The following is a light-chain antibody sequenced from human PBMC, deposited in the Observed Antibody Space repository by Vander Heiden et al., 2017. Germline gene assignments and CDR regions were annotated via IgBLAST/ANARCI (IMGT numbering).Light chain of an antibody. J-gene: IGLJ3*02. CDR3: AAWDDSLSGWV. CDR2: SNN. V-gene: IGLV1-47*02. CDR1: SSNIGSNY. Sequence: QSVLTQPPSASGTPGQRVTTPCSGTSSNIGSNYVYWYQQHPGTAPKLLIYSNNQRPSGVPDRFSGSKSGTSASLAISGLRSEDEADYYCAAWDDSLSGWVFGGGTKLTVL.